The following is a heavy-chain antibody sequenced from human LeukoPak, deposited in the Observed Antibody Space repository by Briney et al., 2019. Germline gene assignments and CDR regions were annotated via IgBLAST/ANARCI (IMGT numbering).Heavy chain of an antibody. CDR2: IVGDSSKT. Sequence: QPGGSLRLSCAISGLTFHDCAMTWVRPAPGKGLEWVSTIVGDSSKTYYADSVKGRFTISRDNSNYMLFLHMNNLRAEDTAIYYCAKQPYNYYYLDVWGKGTTVTVSS. V-gene: IGHV3-23*01. CDR1: GLTFHDCA. J-gene: IGHJ6*03. CDR3: AKQPYNYYYLDV. D-gene: IGHD2-21*01.